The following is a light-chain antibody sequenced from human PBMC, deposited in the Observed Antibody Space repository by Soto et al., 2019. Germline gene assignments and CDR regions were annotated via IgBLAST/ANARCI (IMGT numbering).Light chain of an antibody. CDR1: QGISTY. CDR2: AAS. V-gene: IGKV1-27*01. J-gene: IGKJ4*01. Sequence: DIQLTQSPSFLSASVVDRVTITCLASQGISTYLAWYQQKPGKVPKLLIYAASTLQSGVPSRFSGSGSGTDFTLTISSLQPEDVATYYCQKYNSAPVTCGGGTKGDIK. CDR3: QKYNSAPVT.